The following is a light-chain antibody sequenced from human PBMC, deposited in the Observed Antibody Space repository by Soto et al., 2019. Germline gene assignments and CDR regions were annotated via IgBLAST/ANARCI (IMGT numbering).Light chain of an antibody. J-gene: IGLJ3*02. CDR2: VVS. V-gene: IGLV2-14*01. CDR3: ASWDDSLSGRV. CDR1: SNDIGLYNY. Sequence: QSALAQPASVSGSPGQSITISCTGTSNDIGLYNYVSWYQQHPGKAPKLIIYVVSSRPSGISNRFSASKSGNTASLTISGLQAEDEADYYCASWDDSLSGRVFGGGTKLTVL.